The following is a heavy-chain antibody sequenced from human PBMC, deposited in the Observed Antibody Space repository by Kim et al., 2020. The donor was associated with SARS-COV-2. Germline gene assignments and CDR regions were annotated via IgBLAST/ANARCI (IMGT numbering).Heavy chain of an antibody. Sequence: GGSLRLSCAASGFTFSSYAMHWVRQAPGKGLEWVAVISYDGSNKYYADSVKGRFTISRDNSKNTLYLQMNSLRAEDTAVYYCARGGYYGSGKWDYWGQGTLVTVSS. V-gene: IGHV3-30*04. CDR1: GFTFSSYA. J-gene: IGHJ4*02. CDR3: ARGGYYGSGKWDY. D-gene: IGHD3-10*01. CDR2: ISYDGSNK.